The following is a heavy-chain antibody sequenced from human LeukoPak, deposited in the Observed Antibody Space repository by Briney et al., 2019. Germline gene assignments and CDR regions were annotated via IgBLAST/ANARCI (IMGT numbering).Heavy chain of an antibody. J-gene: IGHJ5*02. Sequence: GSVWVSCEASGYTFTGYYMRWVRQAPGEGLESMGWINPNSGGTNYAQKFQGRVTMTRDTYISTAYMELSRLRSDDTAVYYCARETCSSTSCSNWFDPWGQGTLVTVSS. CDR3: ARETCSSTSCSNWFDP. D-gene: IGHD2-2*01. CDR1: GYTFTGYY. CDR2: INPNSGGT. V-gene: IGHV1-2*02.